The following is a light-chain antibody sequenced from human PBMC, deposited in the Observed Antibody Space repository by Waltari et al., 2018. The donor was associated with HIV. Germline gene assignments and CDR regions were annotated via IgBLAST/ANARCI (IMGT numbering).Light chain of an antibody. V-gene: IGLV2-23*02. J-gene: IGLJ1*01. Sequence: QSALTQPASVSGSPGQSITISCTGTSSDLGSYDLVSWYQQHPGKAPKVMIYEVSKRPSGVSNRFSGSKSGNTASLIISGLQAEDEADYYCCSYASGSTFVFGTGTKVTVL. CDR3: CSYASGSTFV. CDR1: SSDLGSYDL. CDR2: EVS.